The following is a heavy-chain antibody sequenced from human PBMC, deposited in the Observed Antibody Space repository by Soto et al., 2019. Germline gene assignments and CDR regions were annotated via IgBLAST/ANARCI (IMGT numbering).Heavy chain of an antibody. CDR1: GYSFTSYW. J-gene: IGHJ5*02. V-gene: IGHV5-51*01. CDR2: IYPGDSDT. D-gene: IGHD2-8*01. CDR3: ARQAYGTNGVCFPSNWLDP. Sequence: GESLKISCKGSGYSFTSYWIGWVRQMPGKGLEWMGIIYPGDSDTRYSPSFQGQVTISADKSISTAYLQWSSLKASDTAMYYCARQAYGTNGVCFPSNWLDPWGQGTLVTVSS.